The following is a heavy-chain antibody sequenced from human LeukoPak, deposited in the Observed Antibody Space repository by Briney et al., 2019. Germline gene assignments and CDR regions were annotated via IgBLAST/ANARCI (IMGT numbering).Heavy chain of an antibody. V-gene: IGHV1-69*13. D-gene: IGHD2-15*01. Sequence: GASVKVSCKASGYTFTSYAISWVRQAPGQGLEWMGGIIPIFGTANYAQKFQGRVTITADESTSTAYMELSSLRSEDTAVYYCASPTVYCSGGSCSGPGYYYMDVWGKGTTVTISS. CDR2: IIPIFGTA. CDR3: ASPTVYCSGGSCSGPGYYYMDV. CDR1: GYTFTSYA. J-gene: IGHJ6*03.